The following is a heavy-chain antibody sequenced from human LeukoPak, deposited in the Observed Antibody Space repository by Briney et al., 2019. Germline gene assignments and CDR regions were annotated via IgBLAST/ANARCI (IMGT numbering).Heavy chain of an antibody. CDR1: GFTFSDYG. D-gene: IGHD3-22*01. V-gene: IGHV3-33*01. CDR3: ARGVDYYENSGTIDY. Sequence: GGSLRLSCTASGFTFSDYGMHWGRQPPGKGLEWVAIIWYDGSNKKYEDSVKGRFTISRDNSKNTLYLQMNSLRAEDTAVYYCARGVDYYENSGTIDYWGQGTLVTASS. CDR2: IWYDGSNK. J-gene: IGHJ4*02.